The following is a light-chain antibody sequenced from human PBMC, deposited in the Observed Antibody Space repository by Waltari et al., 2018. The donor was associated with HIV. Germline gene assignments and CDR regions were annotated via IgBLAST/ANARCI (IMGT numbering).Light chain of an antibody. CDR1: QGISNH. CDR2: DAS. J-gene: IGKJ2*01. V-gene: IGKV1-16*02. CDR3: HQYDSYPYT. Sequence: DIQMTQSPSSLSASIGDRVTITCRASQGISNHLAWFQQKPGKAPKSLIYDASNLQNGVPSKFSGSGSGTDFTLTISSLRPEDFATYYCHQYDSYPYTFGQGTKLEIK.